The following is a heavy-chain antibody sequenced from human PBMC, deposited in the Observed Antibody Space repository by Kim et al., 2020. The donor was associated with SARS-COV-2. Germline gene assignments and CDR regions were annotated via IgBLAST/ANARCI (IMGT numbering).Heavy chain of an antibody. CDR2: ISYDGSNK. J-gene: IGHJ4*02. D-gene: IGHD7-27*01. V-gene: IGHV3-30*18. CDR3: SKVGLGY. Sequence: GGSLRLSCAASGFTFSSYGMHWVRQASGKGLEWVAVISYDGSNKYYADSVKGRFTISRDNSKNTLYLQMNSLRAEDTAVYYCSKVGLGYWGQGTLVTVS. CDR1: GFTFSSYG.